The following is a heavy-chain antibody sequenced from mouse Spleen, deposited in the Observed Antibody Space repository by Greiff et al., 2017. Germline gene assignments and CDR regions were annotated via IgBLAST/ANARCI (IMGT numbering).Heavy chain of an antibody. CDR2: INYDGSST. Sequence: EVMLVESEGGLVQPGSSMKLSCTASGFTFSDYYMAWVRQVPEKGLEWVANINYDGSSTYYLDALKSRFIISRDNAKNILYLQMSSLKSEDTATYYCARGADFDVWGAGTTVTVSS. V-gene: IGHV5-16*01. CDR1: GFTFSDYY. J-gene: IGHJ1*01. CDR3: ARGADFDV.